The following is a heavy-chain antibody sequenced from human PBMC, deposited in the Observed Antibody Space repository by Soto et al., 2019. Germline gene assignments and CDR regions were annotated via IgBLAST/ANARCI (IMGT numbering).Heavy chain of an antibody. CDR1: GYTFTSYG. Sequence: QVQLVQSGAEVKKPGASVKVSCKASGYTFTSYGISWVRQAPGQGLEWMGWISAYNGNTNYAQKLQGRVTMTTDTTTSTAYMELRSLRSDDTAVYYCARETVTTGWYYYGMDVWGQGTTVTVSS. CDR2: ISAYNGNT. D-gene: IGHD4-17*01. J-gene: IGHJ6*02. V-gene: IGHV1-18*01. CDR3: ARETVTTGWYYYGMDV.